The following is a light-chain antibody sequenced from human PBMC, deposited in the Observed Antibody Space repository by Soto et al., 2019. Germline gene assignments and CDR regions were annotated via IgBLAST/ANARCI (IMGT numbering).Light chain of an antibody. CDR3: CSYAVSRTLA. V-gene: IGLV2-8*01. Sequence: HSALTQPPSASGSPGQSVTISCTGTSSDVGGYNYVSWYQQHPGKAPQLMIYEVSKRPSGVPDRYSGSTSGNTASLTVSGLQAQDEVGYYCCSYAVSRTLALAIATK. CDR1: SSDVGGYNY. CDR2: EVS. J-gene: IGLJ1*01.